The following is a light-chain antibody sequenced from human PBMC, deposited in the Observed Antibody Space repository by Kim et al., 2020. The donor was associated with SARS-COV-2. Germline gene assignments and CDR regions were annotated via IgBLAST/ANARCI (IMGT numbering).Light chain of an antibody. J-gene: IGKJ2*03. CDR3: QQYYSTPPS. V-gene: IGKV4-1*01. CDR2: WAS. CDR1: QTILDNSNNKND. Sequence: RATLKCKSSQTILDNSNNKNDLAWYQQKPGQAPKLLIYWASIRESGVSDRFSGSGSETDFTLTISSLQAEDVAVYYCQQYYSTPPSFGQGTKLEI.